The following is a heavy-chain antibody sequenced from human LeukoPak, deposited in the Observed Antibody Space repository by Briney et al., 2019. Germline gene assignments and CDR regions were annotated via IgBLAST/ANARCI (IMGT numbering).Heavy chain of an antibody. V-gene: IGHV1-8*01. Sequence: ASVKVSCKASGYTFTSYDINWVRQATGQGLEWMGWMNPNSGNTGYAQKFQGRVTMTWNTSISTAYMELSSLRSEDTAVYYCARGDRSYYGSGSLQWGQGTLVTVSS. CDR3: ARGDRSYYGSGSLQ. D-gene: IGHD3-10*01. CDR1: GYTFTSYD. J-gene: IGHJ4*02. CDR2: MNPNSGNT.